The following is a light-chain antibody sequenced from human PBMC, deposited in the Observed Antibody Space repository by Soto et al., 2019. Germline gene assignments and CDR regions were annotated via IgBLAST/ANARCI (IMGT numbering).Light chain of an antibody. V-gene: IGKV3-15*01. J-gene: IGKJ5*01. CDR3: QQYNNWPPIT. Sequence: EIALTQSPATLSWSPGETATLSCRASQNVDKFLAWYQQKPGQAPRLLIYRASARATGVPDRFSGSGSGTEFTLTISSLQSEDFAVYYCQQYNNWPPITFGQGTRLEI. CDR2: RAS. CDR1: QNVDKF.